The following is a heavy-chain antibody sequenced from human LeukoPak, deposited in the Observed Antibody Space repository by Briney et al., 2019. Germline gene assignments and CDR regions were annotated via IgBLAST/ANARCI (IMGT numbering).Heavy chain of an antibody. CDR2: IWYDGSNK. CDR1: GFTFSGYG. J-gene: IGHJ4*02. V-gene: IGHV3-33*01. D-gene: IGHD6-19*01. Sequence: PGRSLRLSCAAPGFTFSGYGMHWVRQAPGKGLEWVAVIWYDGSNKYYADSVKGRFTISRDNSKNTLYLQMNSLRAEDTAVYYCARDRAVAGSYFDYWGQGTLVTVSS. CDR3: ARDRAVAGSYFDY.